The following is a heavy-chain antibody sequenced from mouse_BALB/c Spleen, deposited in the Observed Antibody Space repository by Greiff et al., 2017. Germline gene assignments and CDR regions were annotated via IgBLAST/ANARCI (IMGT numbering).Heavy chain of an antibody. D-gene: IGHD6-1*01. CDR3: ARAHHPKALYAMDY. J-gene: IGHJ4*01. CDR1: GFSLTSYG. Sequence: VHLVESGPGLVAPSQSLSITCTVSGFSLTSYGVHWVRQPPGKGLEWLGVIWAGGSTNYNSALMSRLSISKDNSKSQVFLKMNSLQTDDTAMYYCARAHHPKALYAMDYWGQGTSVTVSS. V-gene: IGHV2-9*02. CDR2: IWAGGST.